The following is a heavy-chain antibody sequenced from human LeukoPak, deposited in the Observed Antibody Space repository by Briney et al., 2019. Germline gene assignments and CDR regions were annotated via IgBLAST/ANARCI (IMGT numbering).Heavy chain of an antibody. CDR3: AKLAKYFYGWETYYFFEH. D-gene: IGHD3-10*01. V-gene: IGHV3-21*01. J-gene: IGHJ4*02. Sequence: GGSLRLSCAASGFTFSSYSMNWVRQAPGKGLEWVSSISSSSYIYYADSVKGRFTISRDNAKNSLYLQMNSLRVEDTAVYYCAKLAKYFYGWETYYFFEHWGQGTPVTVSS. CDR2: ISSSSYI. CDR1: GFTFSSYS.